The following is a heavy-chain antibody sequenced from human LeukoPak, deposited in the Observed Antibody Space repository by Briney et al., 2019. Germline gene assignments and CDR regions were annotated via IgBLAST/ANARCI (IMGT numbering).Heavy chain of an antibody. D-gene: IGHD3-22*01. Sequence: PGRSLRLSCAASGFTFSSYAMSWVRQAPGKGLEWVSAISGSGGSTYYADSVKGRFTISRDNSKNTLYLQMNSLRAEDTAVYYCAKDYYDSSGYIFACDYWGQGTLVTVSS. CDR2: ISGSGGST. CDR3: AKDYYDSSGYIFACDY. CDR1: GFTFSSYA. V-gene: IGHV3-23*01. J-gene: IGHJ4*02.